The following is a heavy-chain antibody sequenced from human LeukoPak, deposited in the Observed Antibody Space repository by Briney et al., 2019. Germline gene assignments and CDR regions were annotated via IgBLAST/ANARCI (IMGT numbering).Heavy chain of an antibody. J-gene: IGHJ5*02. CDR3: AREEKTYYTGENRLDP. D-gene: IGHD3-3*01. CDR1: GFTFSSYN. V-gene: IGHV3-21*04. Sequence: PGGSLRLSCAASGFTFSSYNMNWVRQAPGKGLEWVSSISSSSSYIYYADSVKGRFTISRDNSKNSLYLQMNSLRAEDTAVYYCAREEKTYYTGENRLDPWGQGTLVTVSS. CDR2: ISSSSSYI.